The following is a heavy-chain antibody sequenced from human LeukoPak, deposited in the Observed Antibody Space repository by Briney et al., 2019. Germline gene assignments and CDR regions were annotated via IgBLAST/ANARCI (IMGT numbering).Heavy chain of an antibody. J-gene: IGHJ5*02. CDR1: GGSISSGGYY. CDR2: IYYSGST. CDR3: ARDGYGGNSAVDP. D-gene: IGHD4-23*01. V-gene: IGHV4-31*03. Sequence: SETLSLTCTVSGGSISSGGYYWSWIRQHPGKGLEWIGYIYYSGSTYYNPSLKSRVTISVDTSKNQFSLKLSSVTAADTAVYYCARDGYGGNSAVDPWGQGTLVTVSS.